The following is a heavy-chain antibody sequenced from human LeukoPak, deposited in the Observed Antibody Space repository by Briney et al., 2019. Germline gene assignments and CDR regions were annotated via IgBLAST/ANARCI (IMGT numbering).Heavy chain of an antibody. D-gene: IGHD3-9*01. Sequence: KPSETLSLTCTVSGGSISSYYWSWIRQPPGRGLEWIGNIYYSGSTNHNPSLKGRVTISLDTSKNQFSLKLSSVTAADTAVYYCARPLTSGFHRWYFDLWGRGALVTVSS. CDR2: IYYSGST. V-gene: IGHV4-59*01. CDR3: ARPLTSGFHRWYFDL. J-gene: IGHJ2*01. CDR1: GGSISSYY.